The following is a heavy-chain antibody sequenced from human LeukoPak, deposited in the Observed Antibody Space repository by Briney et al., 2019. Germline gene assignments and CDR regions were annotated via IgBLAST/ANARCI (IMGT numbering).Heavy chain of an antibody. Sequence: PGGSLSLSRAPSVSTPSSYEMNWVGQAPGKGLEWVSYISSSGSTIYYADSVKGRFTISRDNAKHSLYLQMNSLRAEDTAVYYCSSVIAYHDESGYLPLSCGQGDLVTVSS. J-gene: IGHJ5*02. CDR1: VSTPSSYE. CDR2: ISSSGSTI. V-gene: IGHV3-48*03. CDR3: SSVIAYHDESGYLPLS. D-gene: IGHD3-22*01.